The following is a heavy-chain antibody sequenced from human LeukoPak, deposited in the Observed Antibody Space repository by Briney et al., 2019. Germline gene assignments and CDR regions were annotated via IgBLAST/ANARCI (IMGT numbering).Heavy chain of an antibody. D-gene: IGHD1-7*01. CDR1: GYTFTGYY. Sequence: GASVKVSCKASGYTFTGYYMHWVRQAPGQGLEWMGRINPNSGGTNYAQKFQGRVTITTDESTSTAYMELSSLRSEDTAVYYCARTGTTKIQFDPWGQGTLVTVSS. V-gene: IGHV1-2*06. J-gene: IGHJ5*02. CDR3: ARTGTTKIQFDP. CDR2: INPNSGGT.